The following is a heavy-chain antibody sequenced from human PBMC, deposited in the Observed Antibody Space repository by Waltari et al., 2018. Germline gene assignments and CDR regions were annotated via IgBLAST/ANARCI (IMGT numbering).Heavy chain of an antibody. D-gene: IGHD1-26*01. Sequence: QVQLVESGGGVVQHGRSLRLSCAASGFTFSSYAMHLVRQAPGKGLEWVAVISYDGIKKHYADSVKGRFTNSRDNSKNTRYLQMNSLRAEDTAVDYCARENSHRIDYYCYMGVWGKGTTVTVSS. J-gene: IGHJ6*03. CDR1: GFTFSSYA. CDR2: ISYDGIKK. V-gene: IGHV3-30*01. CDR3: ARENSHRIDYYCYMGV.